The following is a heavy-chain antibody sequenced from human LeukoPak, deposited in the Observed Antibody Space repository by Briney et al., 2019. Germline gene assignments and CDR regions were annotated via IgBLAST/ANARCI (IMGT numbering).Heavy chain of an antibody. V-gene: IGHV4-34*01. CDR2: INHSGST. CDR1: GGSFSGYY. J-gene: IGHJ4*02. Sequence: PSETLSLTCAVYGGSFSGYYWSWIRQPPGKGLEWIGEINHSGSTSYNPSLKSRVTISVDTSKNQFSLKLSSVTAADTAVYYCARGKRVLRYFDWLSAFDYWGQGTLVTVSS. CDR3: ARGKRVLRYFDWLSAFDY. D-gene: IGHD3-9*01.